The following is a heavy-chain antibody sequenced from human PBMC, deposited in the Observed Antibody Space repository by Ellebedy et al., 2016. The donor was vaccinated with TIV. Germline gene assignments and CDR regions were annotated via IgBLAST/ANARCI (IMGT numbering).Heavy chain of an antibody. D-gene: IGHD6-19*01. CDR3: VKGGWLDF. J-gene: IGHJ4*01. Sequence: GESLKISXVASGFPFSSFEMSWVRQVPGKGLQWISFISPRDGTAHYAGPVQGRFTVSRDNYKNMLYLQLNNLRPEDTAIYHCVKGGWLDFWGPGSLVTVSS. CDR1: GFPFSSFE. CDR2: ISPRDGTA. V-gene: IGHV3-23*01.